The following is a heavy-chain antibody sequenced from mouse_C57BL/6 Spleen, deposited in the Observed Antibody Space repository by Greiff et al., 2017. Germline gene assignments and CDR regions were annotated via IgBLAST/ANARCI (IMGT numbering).Heavy chain of an antibody. CDR1: GYAFSSYW. D-gene: IGHD1-1*01. Sequence: QVQLQQSGAELVKPGASVKISCKASGYAFSSYWMNWVKQRPGKGLEWIGHIYPGDGDTNYNGKFKGKATLTADKSSSTAYMQLSSLTSEDSAVYFCARGGYYGSRYFDVWGTGTTVTVSS. J-gene: IGHJ1*03. CDR3: ARGGYYGSRYFDV. V-gene: IGHV1-80*01. CDR2: IYPGDGDT.